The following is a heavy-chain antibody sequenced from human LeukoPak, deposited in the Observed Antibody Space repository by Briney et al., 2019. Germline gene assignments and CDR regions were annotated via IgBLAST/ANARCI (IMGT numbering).Heavy chain of an antibody. Sequence: SETLSLTCAVYGGSFSGYYWSWIRQPPGKGLEWIGEINHSGSTNYNPSLKSRVTISVDTSKNQFSLKLSSVTAADTAVYYCARGHGYSGCEINWFDPRGQGTLVTVSS. D-gene: IGHD5-12*01. CDR2: INHSGST. V-gene: IGHV4-34*01. CDR3: ARGHGYSGCEINWFDP. J-gene: IGHJ5*02. CDR1: GGSFSGYY.